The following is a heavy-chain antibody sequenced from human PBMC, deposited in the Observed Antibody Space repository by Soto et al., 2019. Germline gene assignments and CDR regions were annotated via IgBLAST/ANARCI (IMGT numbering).Heavy chain of an antibody. CDR2: IYWDDSK. CDR3: GHRRGLGELLSAY. V-gene: IGHV2-5*02. J-gene: IGHJ4*02. D-gene: IGHD3-10*01. Sequence: SGPTLVNPTQTLTLTCTFSGFSLTTSGVGVGWIRQPPGKALEWLALIYWDDSKRYSPSLKNRLTITKDISKNQVVLTLTNMDRVDTATSYGGHRRGLGELLSAYWGMGTLVTVAS. CDR1: GFSLTTSGVG.